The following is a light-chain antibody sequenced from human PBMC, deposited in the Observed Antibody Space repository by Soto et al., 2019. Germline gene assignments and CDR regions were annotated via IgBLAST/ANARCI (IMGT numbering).Light chain of an antibody. CDR2: ATS. CDR1: SSDVGTYNL. J-gene: IGLJ3*02. CDR3: TSFARGSTLV. V-gene: IGLV2-23*01. Sequence: QSALTQPAAVSGSAGQSITISCTGTSSDVGTYNLVSWYQRYPGKAPKLMIYATSKRPSGVSNRFSGSKSGDTASLTISGLQAEDEADYYCTSFARGSTLVFGGGTKVTVL.